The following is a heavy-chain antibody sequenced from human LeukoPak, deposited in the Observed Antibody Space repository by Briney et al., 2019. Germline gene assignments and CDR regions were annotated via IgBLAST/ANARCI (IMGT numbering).Heavy chain of an antibody. V-gene: IGHV3-23*01. J-gene: IGHJ4*02. D-gene: IGHD2-21*02. CDR1: GFTFSSYA. CDR3: AKGERAYCGGDCYYDY. Sequence: GGSLRLSCAASGFTFSSYAMSWVRQAPGKGLEWVSAISGSDGSTYYAGSVKGRFTISRDNSKNTLYLQMNSLRAEDTAVYYCAKGERAYCGGDCYYDYWGQGTLVTVSS. CDR2: ISGSDGST.